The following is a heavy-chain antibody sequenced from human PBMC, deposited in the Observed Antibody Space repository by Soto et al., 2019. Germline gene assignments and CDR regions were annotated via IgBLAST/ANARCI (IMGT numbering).Heavy chain of an antibody. CDR2: IIPTFGTP. CDR1: GGTFSSHG. J-gene: IGHJ4*02. Sequence: QVQLVQSGTVVQRRGSSVKVSCQASGGTFSSHGMAWVRQAPGQGLEWMGGIIPTFGTPTYAPKVQGRVTIPADKTTNTPSVDLSSLRSEVTAVYYCASGRSAQYKDFWCEGTVITVSS. CDR3: ASGRSAQYKDF. V-gene: IGHV1-69*06. D-gene: IGHD1-20*01.